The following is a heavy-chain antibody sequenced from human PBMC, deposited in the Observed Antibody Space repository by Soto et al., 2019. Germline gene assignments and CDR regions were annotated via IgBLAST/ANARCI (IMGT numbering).Heavy chain of an antibody. D-gene: IGHD1-7*01. CDR1: GFTFSSYG. CDR2: ISYDGSNK. Sequence: GGSLRLSCAASGFTFSSYGMHWVRQAPGKGLEWVAVISYDGSNKYYADSVKGRFTISRDNSKNTLYLQMNSLRAEDTAVYYCSLTGTTFWDFYGMDVWGQGTTVTVSS. CDR3: SLTGTTFWDFYGMDV. J-gene: IGHJ6*02. V-gene: IGHV3-30*03.